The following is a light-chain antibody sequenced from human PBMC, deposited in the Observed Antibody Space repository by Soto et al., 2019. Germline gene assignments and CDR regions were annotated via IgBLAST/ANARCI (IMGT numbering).Light chain of an antibody. J-gene: IGKJ1*01. V-gene: IGKV1-39*01. CDR3: QQSYGTPWT. Sequence: DIQMTQSPSSLSASAGDRVTNTCRASQSIGSYLNWYQQKPGKDPKLLIYAASSLHSGVPSRFSGRGSGTYITLPISSLQPAELTTYYSQQSYGTPWTFGQGNTFEIK. CDR2: AAS. CDR1: QSIGSY.